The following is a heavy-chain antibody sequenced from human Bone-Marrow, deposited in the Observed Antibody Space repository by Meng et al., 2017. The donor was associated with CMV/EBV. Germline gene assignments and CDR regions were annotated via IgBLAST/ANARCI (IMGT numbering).Heavy chain of an antibody. Sequence: GGSLRLSCAASGFTFSSYAMHWVRQAPGKGLEWVAVISYDGSNKYYADSVKGRFTISRDNSKNTLYLQMNSLRAEDTAVYYCAREGRYGGGVGFDPWGQGTLVTVSS. CDR2: ISYDGSNK. J-gene: IGHJ5*02. CDR3: AREGRYGGGVGFDP. CDR1: GFTFSSYA. V-gene: IGHV3-30-3*01. D-gene: IGHD1-26*01.